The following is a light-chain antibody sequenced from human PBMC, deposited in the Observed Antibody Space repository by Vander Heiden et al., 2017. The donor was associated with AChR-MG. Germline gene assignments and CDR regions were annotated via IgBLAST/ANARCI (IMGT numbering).Light chain of an antibody. CDR1: SVRSYN. Sequence: SSELTQDTAVSVALGQTVRCTGQGGSVRSYNPGWYQQKPGDAPVLVIYGKNSRPSGIPDRFSGSSSGSTAALTITGAQAEDEADYYCSSRDSSGNIVVFGGGTKLTVL. V-gene: IGLV3-19*01. J-gene: IGLJ2*01. CDR3: SSRDSSGNIVV. CDR2: GKN.